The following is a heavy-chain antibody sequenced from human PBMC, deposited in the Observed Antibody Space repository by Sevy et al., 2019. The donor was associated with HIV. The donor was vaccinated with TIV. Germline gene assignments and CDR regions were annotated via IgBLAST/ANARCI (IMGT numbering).Heavy chain of an antibody. D-gene: IGHD2-8*01. J-gene: IGHJ4*02. CDR3: ARRDVNHQYLMDY. CDR1: GFTFSDYA. CDR2: ISYDERDI. V-gene: IGHV3-30*03. Sequence: GGSLRLSCAASGFTFSDYAMHWVRQAPVKGLEWLSYISYDERDIYYLDSVRGRFSVSRDISKRTLFLQMNDLRPEDTAVYYCARRDVNHQYLMDYWGQGILVTVSS.